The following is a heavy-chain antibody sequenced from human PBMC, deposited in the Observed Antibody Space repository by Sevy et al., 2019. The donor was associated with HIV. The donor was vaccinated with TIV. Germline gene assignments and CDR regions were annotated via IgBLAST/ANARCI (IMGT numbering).Heavy chain of an antibody. CDR3: AKADCSSTSCPYYYYYYGMDV. CDR1: GFTFSSYA. J-gene: IGHJ6*02. V-gene: IGHV3-23*01. D-gene: IGHD2-2*01. CDR2: ISGSGGRT. Sequence: GGSLRLSCAASGFTFSSYAMSWVRQAPGKGLEWVSAISGSGGRTYYADSVKGRFTISRDNSKNGLYLQMNSLRAEDTAVYYCAKADCSSTSCPYYYYYYGMDVWGQGTTVTVSS.